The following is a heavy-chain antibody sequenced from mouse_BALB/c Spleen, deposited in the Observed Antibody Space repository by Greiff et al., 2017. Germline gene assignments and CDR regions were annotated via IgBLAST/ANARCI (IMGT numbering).Heavy chain of an antibody. D-gene: IGHD1-1*01. Sequence: EVHLVESGGDLVKPGGSLKLSCAASGFTFSSYGMSWVRQTPDKRLEWVATISSGGSYTYYPDSVKGRFTISRDNAKNTLYLQMSSLKSEDTAMYYCARHAPITTVRDYWGQGTTLTVSS. CDR2: ISSGGSYT. V-gene: IGHV5-6*01. J-gene: IGHJ2*01. CDR1: GFTFSSYG. CDR3: ARHAPITTVRDY.